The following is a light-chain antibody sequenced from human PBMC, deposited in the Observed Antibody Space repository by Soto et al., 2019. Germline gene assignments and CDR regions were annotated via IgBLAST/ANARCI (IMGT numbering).Light chain of an antibody. J-gene: IGKJ1*01. CDR2: GVS. CDR3: DQFASSPQT. Sequence: ESVLTQAPGTLSLSPGERATLSCRASQSVSSFLAWYQQKPGQAPRLLIYGVSSRATGIPDRFSGSGSGTDFTLTVSSLEHEDFGVYYCDQFASSPQTFGQGPKVDIK. V-gene: IGKV3-20*01. CDR1: QSVSSF.